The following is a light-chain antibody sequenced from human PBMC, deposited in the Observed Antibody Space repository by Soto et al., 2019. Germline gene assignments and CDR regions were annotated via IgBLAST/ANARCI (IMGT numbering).Light chain of an antibody. V-gene: IGKV3-20*01. J-gene: IGKJ1*01. CDR2: GAS. CDR1: QSVSSSY. CDR3: QQYASLPRT. Sequence: EIVLTQSPGTLSLSPLEVATLSCRASQSVSSSYLAWYQQKPGQAPRLLIYGASSRATGIPDRFSGSGSGTDFTLTISRLEPEDFAVYYCQQYASLPRTFGQGTKVDIK.